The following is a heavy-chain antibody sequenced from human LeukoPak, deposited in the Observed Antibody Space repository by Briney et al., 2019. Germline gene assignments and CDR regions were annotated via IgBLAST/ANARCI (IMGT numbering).Heavy chain of an antibody. V-gene: IGHV3-48*03. J-gene: IGHJ4*02. D-gene: IGHD2-15*01. CDR3: ARVRRYCSGGSCYFPY. CDR2: ISSSGSTI. CDR1: GLTFSRYE. Sequence: GGSLRLSCAASGLTFSRYEMNWVRQAPGKGLEWVSYISSSGSTIYYADSVKGRFTISRDNAKNSLYLQMNSLRAEDTAVYYCARVRRYCSGGSCYFPYWGQGTLVTVSS.